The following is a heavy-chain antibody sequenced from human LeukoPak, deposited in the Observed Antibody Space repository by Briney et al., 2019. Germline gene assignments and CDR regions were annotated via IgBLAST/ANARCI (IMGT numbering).Heavy chain of an antibody. CDR2: IYHSGSI. CDR3: ARGALVVPAAMSENYFDH. D-gene: IGHD2-2*01. Sequence: SETLSLTCTVSGGSISSYYWSWIRPPPGKGLEWIGYIYHSGSIYYNPSLKSRVTISVDRSKNQFSLKLSSVTAADTAVYYCARGALVVPAAMSENYFDHWGQGTLVTVSS. J-gene: IGHJ4*02. V-gene: IGHV4-59*12. CDR1: GGSISSYY.